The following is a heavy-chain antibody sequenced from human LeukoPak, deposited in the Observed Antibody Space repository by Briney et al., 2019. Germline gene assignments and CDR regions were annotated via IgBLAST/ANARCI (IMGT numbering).Heavy chain of an antibody. CDR3: AFGRYPFDY. CDR2: IHSGGTI. Sequence: GRSLRLSCAASGFTFSSYGMHWVRQAPGKGLEWVSLIHSGGTIYYTDSVKGRFTISRDNSKNTLYPQMNRLTIEDTAVYYCAFGRYPFDYWGQGTLVTVSS. CDR1: GFTFSSYG. V-gene: IGHV3-66*01. D-gene: IGHD3-16*02. J-gene: IGHJ4*02.